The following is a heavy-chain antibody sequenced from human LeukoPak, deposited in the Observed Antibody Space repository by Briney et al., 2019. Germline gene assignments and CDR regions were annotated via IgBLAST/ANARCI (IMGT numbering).Heavy chain of an antibody. CDR2: IKQDGSEE. Sequence: PGGSLRLSCAASGFTLSSYWMSWVRQTPGKGLEWVANIKQDGSEEYYVDSVKGRFTISRDNAKNSLSLQMDSLRAEDTAVYYCAGDYDILTAYHASFDYWGQGTLVTVSS. J-gene: IGHJ4*02. V-gene: IGHV3-7*01. CDR1: GFTLSSYW. D-gene: IGHD3-9*01. CDR3: AGDYDILTAYHASFDY.